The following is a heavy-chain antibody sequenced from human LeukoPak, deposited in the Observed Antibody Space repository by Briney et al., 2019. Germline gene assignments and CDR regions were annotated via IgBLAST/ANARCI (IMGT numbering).Heavy chain of an antibody. CDR1: GFTFSSYA. J-gene: IGHJ4*02. CDR3: AKDGMGIAVAGTIFDY. D-gene: IGHD6-19*01. V-gene: IGHV3-23*01. CDR2: ISGSGGST. Sequence: PGGSLRLSCAASGFTFSSYAMGWVRQAPGKGLEWVSGISGSGGSTYNADSVKGRFTISRDNSKNTLYLQMNSLRAEDTALYYCAKDGMGIAVAGTIFDYWGQGTLVTVSS.